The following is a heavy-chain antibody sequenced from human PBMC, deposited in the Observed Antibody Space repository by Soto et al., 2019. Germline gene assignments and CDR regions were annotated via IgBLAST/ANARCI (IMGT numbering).Heavy chain of an antibody. CDR2: ISGSGDST. Sequence: EVQLLESGGGLVQPGGSLRLSCAASGFTFSNYAMSWVRQAPGKGLEWVSAISGSGDSTYYADSVKGRFTISRDSSKNTLYLQMNSLRAEDTAVYYCAKDHECDIGGISWGQGTLVIVSS. V-gene: IGHV3-23*01. CDR3: AKDHECDIGGIS. CDR1: GFTFSNYA. J-gene: IGHJ4*02. D-gene: IGHD5-12*01.